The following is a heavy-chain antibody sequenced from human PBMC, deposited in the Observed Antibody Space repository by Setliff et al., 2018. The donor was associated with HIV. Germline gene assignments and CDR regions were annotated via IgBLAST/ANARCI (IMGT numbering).Heavy chain of an antibody. Sequence: TSETLSLTCNVSGGSISTSSYYWGWIRQPPGKGLEWIGSFHYSGSTSYNPSLRSRVTISVDRSKNQFSLKLSSVTAADTAVYYCARDRRIQPNWPTGVGMDVWGQGTTVTVSS. CDR1: GGSISTSSYY. CDR2: FHYSGST. D-gene: IGHD5-18*01. CDR3: ARDRRIQPNWPTGVGMDV. V-gene: IGHV4-39*07. J-gene: IGHJ6*02.